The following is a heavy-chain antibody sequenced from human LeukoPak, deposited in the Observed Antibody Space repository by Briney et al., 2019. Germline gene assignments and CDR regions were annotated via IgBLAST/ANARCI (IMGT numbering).Heavy chain of an antibody. Sequence: GGSLRLSCAAPGFTFSNAWMSWVRQAPGKGLEWVGRIKSKTDGGTTDYAAPVKGRFTISRDDSKNTLYLQMNSLKTEDTAVYYCTTEKGYDFWSGYSHTKDNWFDPWGQGTLVTVSS. D-gene: IGHD3-3*01. CDR1: GFTFSNAW. V-gene: IGHV3-15*01. J-gene: IGHJ5*02. CDR2: IKSKTDGGTT. CDR3: TTEKGYDFWSGYSHTKDNWFDP.